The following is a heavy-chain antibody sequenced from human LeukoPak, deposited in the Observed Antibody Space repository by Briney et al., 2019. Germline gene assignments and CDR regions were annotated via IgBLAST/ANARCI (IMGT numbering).Heavy chain of an antibody. V-gene: IGHV4-59*01. CDR2: IYYSGST. Sequence: SETLSLTCTVSGGSISSYYWSWIRQPPGKGLEWIGYIYYSGSTNYNPSLKSRVTISVDTSKNQFSLKLSSVTAADTAVYYCARTGYENAFDPWGQGTLVTVSS. CDR1: GGSISSYY. CDR3: ARTGYENAFDP. J-gene: IGHJ5*02. D-gene: IGHD3-16*01.